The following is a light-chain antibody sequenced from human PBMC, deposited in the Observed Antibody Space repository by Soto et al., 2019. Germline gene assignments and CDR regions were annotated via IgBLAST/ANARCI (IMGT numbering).Light chain of an antibody. CDR1: QSVSSN. Sequence: EIVMTQSPATLSVSPGERATLSCRASQSVSSNLAWYQQNPGQAPRLLIYGASTRATGIPARFSGSGSGTKFNLTISNRQSEDFAVYYCQQYNNWPPITFGQGTKLEIK. CDR3: QQYNNWPPIT. CDR2: GAS. V-gene: IGKV3-15*01. J-gene: IGKJ2*01.